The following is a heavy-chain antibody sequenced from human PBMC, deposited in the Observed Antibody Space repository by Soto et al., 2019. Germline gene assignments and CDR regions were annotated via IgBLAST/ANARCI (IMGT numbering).Heavy chain of an antibody. CDR3: AREWFGELYPDYGMDV. CDR1: GYTFTGDY. J-gene: IGHJ6*02. V-gene: IGHV1-2*04. D-gene: IGHD3-10*01. CDR2: INPNSGGT. Sequence: ASVQVSCKGSGYTFTGDYVHWVRQAHGQGLEWMGWINPNSGGTNYAQKFQGWVTMTRDTSISTAYMELSRLRSDDTAVYYCAREWFGELYPDYGMDVWGQGTTVTVSS.